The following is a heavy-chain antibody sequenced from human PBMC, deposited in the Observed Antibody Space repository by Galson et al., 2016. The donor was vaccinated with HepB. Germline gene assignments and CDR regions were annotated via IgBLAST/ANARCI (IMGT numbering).Heavy chain of an antibody. V-gene: IGHV2-5*02. CDR2: IYSDEGE. D-gene: IGHD2-2*01. Sequence: PALVKPTQTLTLACTFSGFSLPTSRLGVGWIRQAPGEALEWLAFIYSDEGERYNPSLQTRLTITKDTSKNQVVLTMTGLDPTDTATYFCAYGGYAGRHFFQNWGQGTPAIVSS. CDR1: GFSLPTSRLG. CDR3: AYGGYAGRHFFQN. J-gene: IGHJ1*01.